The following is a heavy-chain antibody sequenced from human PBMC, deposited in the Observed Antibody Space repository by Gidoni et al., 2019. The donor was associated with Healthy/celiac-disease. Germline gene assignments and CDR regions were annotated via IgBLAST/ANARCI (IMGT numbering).Heavy chain of an antibody. CDR2: IYYSGST. CDR3: ARESRGWYGDYFDY. D-gene: IGHD6-19*01. J-gene: IGHJ4*02. CDR1: GGSTSSYY. V-gene: IGHV4-59*01. Sequence: QVQLQESGPGLVKPSETLSLTCTVSGGSTSSYYWSWIRQPPGKGLEWIGYIYYSGSTNYNPSLKSRVTISVDTSKNQFSLKLSSVTAADTAVYYCARESRGWYGDYFDYWGQGTLVTVSS.